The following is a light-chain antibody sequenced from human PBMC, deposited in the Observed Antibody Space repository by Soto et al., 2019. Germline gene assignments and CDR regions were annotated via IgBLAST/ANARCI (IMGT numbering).Light chain of an antibody. CDR2: DAS. V-gene: IGKV1-5*01. CDR1: HIVSRS. Sequence: DIQITQSPSSLSASVGDRVTITCRASHIVSRSLAWYQQKPGKPPKLLIFDASSLESGVPSRFSGSGSGTAFTLTITSLQPDDFATYYCQQYERYRTFGQGTKVDIK. CDR3: QQYERYRT. J-gene: IGKJ1*01.